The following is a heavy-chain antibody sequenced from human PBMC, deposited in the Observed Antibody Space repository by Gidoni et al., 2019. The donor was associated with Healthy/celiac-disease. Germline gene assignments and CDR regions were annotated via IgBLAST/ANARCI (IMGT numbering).Heavy chain of an antibody. D-gene: IGHD6-19*01. V-gene: IGHV3-48*02. CDR3: ARDQRYSSGWYSYGMDV. CDR2: ISSSSSTI. CDR1: GFTFRSYS. Sequence: EVQLVESGGGLVQPGGSLRLSCAASGFTFRSYSMNWVRQAPGKGLEWVSYISSSSSTIYYADSVKGRFTISRDNAKNSLYLQMNSLRDEDTAVYYCARDQRYSSGWYSYGMDVWGQGTTVTVSS. J-gene: IGHJ6*02.